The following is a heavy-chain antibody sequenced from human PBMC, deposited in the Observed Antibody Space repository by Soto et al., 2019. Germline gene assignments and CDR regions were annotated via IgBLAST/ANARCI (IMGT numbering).Heavy chain of an antibody. CDR1: GLAFGVYY. Sequence: VTLDRTCAVNGLAFGVYYWRWIRERTGKGLARIGEINHSGSTNYNPSLKSRVTLTVATSTNQLSLQLSSVTAADTAVYYCARTYGSGSFRRLGMDVWGQGTTVS. V-gene: IGHV4-34*01. CDR2: INHSGST. D-gene: IGHD3-10*01. CDR3: ARTYGSGSFRRLGMDV. J-gene: IGHJ6*02.